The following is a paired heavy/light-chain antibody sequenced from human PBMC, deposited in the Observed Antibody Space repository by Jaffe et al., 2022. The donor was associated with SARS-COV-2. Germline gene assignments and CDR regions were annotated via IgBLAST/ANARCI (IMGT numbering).Light chain of an antibody. CDR1: QSVLYSSNNKNY. CDR3: QQYYSTPIT. V-gene: IGKV4-1*01. CDR2: WAS. Sequence: DIVMTQSPDSLAVSLGERATINCKSSQSVLYSSNNKNYLAWYQQKPGQPPKLLIYWASTRESGVPDRFSGSGSGTDFTLTISSLQAEDVAVYYCQQYYSTPITFGGGTKVEIK. J-gene: IGKJ4*01.
Heavy chain of an antibody. J-gene: IGHJ5*02. D-gene: IGHD3-3*01. CDR2: MNPNSGNT. CDR1: GYTFTSYD. CDR3: ARGLIHSPDNEFLEWLLAEWFDP. V-gene: IGHV1-8*01. Sequence: QVQLVQSGAEVKKPGASVKVSCKASGYTFTSYDINWVRQATGQGLEWMGWMNPNSGNTGYAQKFQGRVTMTRNTSISTAYMELSSLRSEDTAVYYCARGLIHSPDNEFLEWLLAEWFDPWGQGTLVTVSS.